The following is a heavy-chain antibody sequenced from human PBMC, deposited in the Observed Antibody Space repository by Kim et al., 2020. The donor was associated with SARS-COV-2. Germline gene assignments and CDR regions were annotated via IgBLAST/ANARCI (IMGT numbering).Heavy chain of an antibody. J-gene: IGHJ5*02. Sequence: LKSRVTISVDTSKNHVTLKLSSVTAADTAVYYCARDPLGIAAAGTGWFDPWGQGTLVTVSS. CDR3: ARDPLGIAAAGTGWFDP. V-gene: IGHV4-31*02. D-gene: IGHD6-13*01.